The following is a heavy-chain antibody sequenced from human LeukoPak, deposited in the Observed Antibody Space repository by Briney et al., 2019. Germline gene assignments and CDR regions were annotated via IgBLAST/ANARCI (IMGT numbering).Heavy chain of an antibody. J-gene: IGHJ4*02. Sequence: GGSLRLSCAASGFPFNAYWMTWVRQAPGKGLEWVANIRQDGDTKYYVDSVKGRFTISRHNAMNSLYLQMNSLRAEDTAIYYCARSLPYGTTWYGRSDFWGQGTLVTVSS. CDR1: GFPFNAYW. D-gene: IGHD6-13*01. CDR3: ARSLPYGTTWYGRSDF. CDR2: IRQDGDTK. V-gene: IGHV3-7*03.